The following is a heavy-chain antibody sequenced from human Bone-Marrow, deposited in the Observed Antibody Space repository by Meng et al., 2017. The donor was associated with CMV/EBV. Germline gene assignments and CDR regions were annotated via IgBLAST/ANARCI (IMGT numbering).Heavy chain of an antibody. D-gene: IGHD4-23*01. CDR3: VRGDSGNSRGGFDY. CDR1: GFTFSSSW. J-gene: IGHJ4*02. V-gene: IGHV3-52*01. Sequence: SGFTFSSSWMHWVCQAPEKGLEWVASIKCDGSEKYYVDSVKGRLTISRDNAKNSLYLQVNSLRAEDMTVYYCVRGDSGNSRGGFDYWGQGTLVTVSS. CDR2: IKCDGSEK.